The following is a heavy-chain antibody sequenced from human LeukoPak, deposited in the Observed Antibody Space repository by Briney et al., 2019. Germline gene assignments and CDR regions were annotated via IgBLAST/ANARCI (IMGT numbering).Heavy chain of an antibody. V-gene: IGHV3-66*02. Sequence: GGSLRLSCAASGFTVSSNYMSWVRQAPGKGLEWVSVIYSGGSTYYADSVKGRFTISRDNSKNTLFLQMNSLRAEDTAVYYCAGAVANSGYPLYYMDVWGKGTTVTVSS. CDR2: IYSGGST. CDR3: AGAVANSGYPLYYMDV. J-gene: IGHJ6*03. D-gene: IGHD3-10*01. CDR1: GFTVSSNY.